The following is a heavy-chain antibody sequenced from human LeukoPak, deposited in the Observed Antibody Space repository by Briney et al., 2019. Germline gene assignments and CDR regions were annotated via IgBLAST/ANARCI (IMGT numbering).Heavy chain of an antibody. V-gene: IGHV1-69*05. J-gene: IGHJ5*02. CDR3: ARERITMVRGVIIRRYGWFDP. D-gene: IGHD3-10*01. CDR1: GGTFSSYA. CDR2: IIPIFGTA. Sequence: ASVKVSCKASGGTFSSYAISWVRQAPGQGLEWMGGIIPIFGTANYAQKFQGRVTITTDESTSTAYMELRSLRSDDTAVYYCARERITMVRGVIIRRYGWFDPWGQGTLVTVSS.